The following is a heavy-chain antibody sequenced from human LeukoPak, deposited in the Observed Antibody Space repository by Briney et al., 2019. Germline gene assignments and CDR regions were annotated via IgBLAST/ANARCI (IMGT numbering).Heavy chain of an antibody. CDR3: AKDGPPYGYWADYYGMDV. D-gene: IGHD5-18*01. J-gene: IGHJ6*02. V-gene: IGHV3-23*01. CDR1: GFTFSSYA. Sequence: GGSLRLSCAASGFTFSSYAMSWVRQAPGKGLEWVSAISGSGGSTYYADSVKGRFTISRDNSKNTLYLQMNSLRAEDTAVYYCAKDGPPYGYWADYYGMDVWGQGTTVTVSS. CDR2: ISGSGGST.